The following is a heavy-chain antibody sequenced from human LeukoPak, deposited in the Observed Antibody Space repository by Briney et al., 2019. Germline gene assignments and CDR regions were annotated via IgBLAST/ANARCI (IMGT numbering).Heavy chain of an antibody. V-gene: IGHV4-31*03. J-gene: IGHJ5*02. Sequence: SETLSLTCTVSGGSISSGGYYWSWIRQHPGTGLEWIGYIYYSGSTYYNPSLKSRVTISVDTPKNQFSLKLSSVTAADTAVYYCARDRQNWFDPWGQGTLVTVSS. CDR2: IYYSGST. CDR1: GGSISSGGYY. CDR3: ARDRQNWFDP.